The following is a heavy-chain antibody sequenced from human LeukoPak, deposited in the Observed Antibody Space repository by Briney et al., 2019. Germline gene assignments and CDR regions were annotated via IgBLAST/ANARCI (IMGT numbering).Heavy chain of an antibody. D-gene: IGHD3-10*01. J-gene: IGHJ4*02. V-gene: IGHV3-21*01. CDR1: GFTFSSYS. CDR2: ISSISSYI. Sequence: GGSLRLSCAASGFTFSSYSMNWVRQAPGKGLEWVSSISSISSYIYYADSVKGRFTISRDNAKNSLYLQMNSLRAEDTAVYYCARDLRLWFGDWGQGTLVTVSS. CDR3: ARDLRLWFGD.